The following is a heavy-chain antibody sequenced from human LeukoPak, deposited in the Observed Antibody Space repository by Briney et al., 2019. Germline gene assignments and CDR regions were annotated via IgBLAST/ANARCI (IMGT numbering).Heavy chain of an antibody. CDR2: MNPNSGNT. Sequence: ASVKVSCKASGYTFTSYDINWVRQAPGQPLDWIGWMNPNSGNTGYAQKFQGRVTMTRNTSISTAYMELSSLRSEDTAVYYCARGTYYYDSSGSPWDYWGQGTLVTVSS. CDR3: ARGTYYYDSSGSPWDY. J-gene: IGHJ4*02. CDR1: GYTFTSYD. D-gene: IGHD3-22*01. V-gene: IGHV1-8*01.